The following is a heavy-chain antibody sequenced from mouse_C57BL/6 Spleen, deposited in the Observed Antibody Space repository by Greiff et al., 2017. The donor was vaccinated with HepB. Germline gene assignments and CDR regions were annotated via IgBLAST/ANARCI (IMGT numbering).Heavy chain of an antibody. J-gene: IGHJ3*01. Sequence: ESGPGLVKPSQSLSLTCSVTGYSITSGYYWNWIRQFPGNKLEWMGYISYDGSNNYNPSLKNRISITRDTSKNQFFLKLNSVTTEDTATYYCARAPSYSPFADWGQGTLVTVSA. CDR1: GYSITSGYY. D-gene: IGHD2-10*01. V-gene: IGHV3-6*01. CDR3: ARAPSYSPFAD. CDR2: ISYDGSN.